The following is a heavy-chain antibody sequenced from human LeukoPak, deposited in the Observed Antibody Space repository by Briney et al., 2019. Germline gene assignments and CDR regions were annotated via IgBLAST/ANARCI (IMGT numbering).Heavy chain of an antibody. CDR1: GYSISSGYY. V-gene: IGHV4-38-2*02. D-gene: IGHD6-6*01. CDR2: SGST. J-gene: IGHJ4*02. Sequence: SETLSLTCTVSGYSISSGYYWGWIRQPPGKGLEWIGSGSTYYNPSLKSRVTISVDTSKNQFSLKLSSVTAADTAVYYCARGALVKNWGQGTLVTVSS. CDR3: ARGALVKN.